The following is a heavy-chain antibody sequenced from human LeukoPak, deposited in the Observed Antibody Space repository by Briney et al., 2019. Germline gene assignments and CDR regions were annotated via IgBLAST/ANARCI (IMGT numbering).Heavy chain of an antibody. V-gene: IGHV1-69*13. J-gene: IGHJ4*02. CDR1: GYTFSSYA. CDR3: ARGQRGSQTDLDY. Sequence: GASVKVSCKASGYTFSSYAISWVRQAPGQGLEWMGGIIPIFGTANYAQKFQGRVTITADESTSTAYMELSSLRSEDTAVYYCARGQRGSQTDLDYWGQGTLVTVSS. D-gene: IGHD1-26*01. CDR2: IIPIFGTA.